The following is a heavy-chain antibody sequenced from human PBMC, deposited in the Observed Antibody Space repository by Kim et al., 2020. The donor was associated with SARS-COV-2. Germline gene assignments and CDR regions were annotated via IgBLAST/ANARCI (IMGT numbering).Heavy chain of an antibody. J-gene: IGHJ6*02. CDR3: AKDILSADIRAPNYYYGMDV. Sequence: GGSLRLSCAASGFTFGDYAMHWVRQAPGKGLEWVSGISWNSGSIGYADSVKGRFTISRDNAKNSLYLQMNSLRAEDTALYYCAKDILSADIRAPNYYYGMDVWGQGTTVTVSS. V-gene: IGHV3-9*01. CDR2: ISWNSGSI. CDR1: GFTFGDYA. D-gene: IGHD3-9*01.